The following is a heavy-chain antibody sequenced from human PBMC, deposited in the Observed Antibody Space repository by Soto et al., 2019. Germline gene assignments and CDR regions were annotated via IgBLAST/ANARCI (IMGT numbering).Heavy chain of an antibody. CDR3: ARVWGTANFDY. Sequence: EVQLVESGGGLVQPGGSLRLSCAASGFTFSSYWMSWVRQAPGKGLEWVANIKQEGSEKYYVDSVKGRFTISRDNGKNSLYLQMNSLRTEDTAVYYCARVWGTANFDYWGQGTLVTVSS. CDR1: GFTFSSYW. J-gene: IGHJ4*02. CDR2: IKQEGSEK. V-gene: IGHV3-7*01. D-gene: IGHD3-16*01.